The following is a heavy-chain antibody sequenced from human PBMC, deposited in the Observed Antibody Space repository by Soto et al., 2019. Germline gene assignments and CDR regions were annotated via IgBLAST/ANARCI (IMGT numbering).Heavy chain of an antibody. CDR3: AHSRYSSNYYYYYMDV. V-gene: IGHV2-5*02. J-gene: IGHJ6*02. D-gene: IGHD2-2*01. CDR2: IYWEDDK. Sequence: QITLKESGPTLVKPTQTLTLTCTFSGFSLTTTGFGVGWIRQPPGKAPEWLALIYWEDDKRYSPALKSRLTITKDTSRNQVVLTVTNMDPVDTATYYCAHSRYSSNYYYYYMDVCGQGTTVTVSS. CDR1: GFSLTTTGFG.